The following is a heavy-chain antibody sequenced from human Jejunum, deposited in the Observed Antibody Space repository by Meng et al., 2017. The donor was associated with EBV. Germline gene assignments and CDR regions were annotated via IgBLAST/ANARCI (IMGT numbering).Heavy chain of an antibody. CDR1: TDFISSYEW. CDR3: ARASSERLLDY. D-gene: IGHD1-14*01. V-gene: IGHV4-4*02. CDR2: INQVGST. J-gene: IGHJ4*02. Sequence: VQLQEPGPGLVNPSGTLSLTCAVPTDFISSYEWWSWVRQPPGKGLEWLGEINQVGSTYYNPSLKSRVTISIDTSKRQFSLRLNSMTAADTAVYYCARASSERLLDYWGQGTLVTVSS.